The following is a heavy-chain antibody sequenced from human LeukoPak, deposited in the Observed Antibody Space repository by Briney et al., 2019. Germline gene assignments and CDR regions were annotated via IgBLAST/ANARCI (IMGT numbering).Heavy chain of an antibody. D-gene: IGHD2-8*01. CDR2: INRNGDST. Sequence: GGSLRLSCEASGFTFDDYGMSWVRQLPGKGLEWVSDINRNGDSTDYAGSVKGRFTIYRDNDKNSHFLQMNSLRVEDTGLYYCARGFRNGHFDCWGQGTMVTVSS. CDR1: GFTFDDYG. J-gene: IGHJ4*02. CDR3: ARGFRNGHFDC. V-gene: IGHV3-20*04.